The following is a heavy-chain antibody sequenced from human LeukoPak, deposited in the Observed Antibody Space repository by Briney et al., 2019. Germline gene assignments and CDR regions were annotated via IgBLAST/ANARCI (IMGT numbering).Heavy chain of an antibody. CDR3: ARHADGGKKAFDM. J-gene: IGHJ3*02. Sequence: PSETLSLTCAVYGGSFSGYFWSWIRQPPGKGLEWIGEINPSGGTGNNPSLRSRVTISKDTSKNQLSLKLTSVTAADTAVYYCARHADGGKKAFDMWGQGTMVTVSS. CDR2: INPSGGT. V-gene: IGHV4-34*01. CDR1: GGSFSGYF. D-gene: IGHD4-23*01.